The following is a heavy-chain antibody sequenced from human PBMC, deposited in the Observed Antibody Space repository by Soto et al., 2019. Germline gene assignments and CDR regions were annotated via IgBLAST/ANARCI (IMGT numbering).Heavy chain of an antibody. CDR2: IYYSGST. V-gene: IGHV4-31*03. CDR1: GGSISSGGYY. Sequence: KPSETLSLTCTVSGGSISSGGYYWSWIRQHPGKGLEWIGYIYYSGSTYYNPSLKSRATISVDTSKNQFSLKLSSVTAADTAVYYCAREQRFPSPYGMDVWGQGTTVTVSS. D-gene: IGHD3-16*01. CDR3: AREQRFPSPYGMDV. J-gene: IGHJ6*02.